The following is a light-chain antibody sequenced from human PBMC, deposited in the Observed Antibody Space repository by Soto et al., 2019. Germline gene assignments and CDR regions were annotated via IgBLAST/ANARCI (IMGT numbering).Light chain of an antibody. CDR3: SSHAGGSAFYV. V-gene: IGLV2-14*01. CDR2: EVT. Sequence: QSALTHPASVSGSPGQSITISCTGTSSDIGAYDYVSWYQQYPGRVPKLLIHEVTNRPSGVSDRFSGSKSGNTASLTISGLQTEDEADYYCSSHAGGSAFYVFGTGTKVTVL. CDR1: SSDIGAYDY. J-gene: IGLJ1*01.